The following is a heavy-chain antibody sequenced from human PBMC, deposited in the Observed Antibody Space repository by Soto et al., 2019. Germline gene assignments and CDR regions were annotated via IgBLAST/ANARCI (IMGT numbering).Heavy chain of an antibody. Sequence: AVDAPSKAPGGTFRSYALRSLRQAPRQGLEWMGVIIPIFGTANYAQKFQGRVTITADESTSTAYMELSSLRSEDTAVYYCASPRFLEWPSEYYFDYWGQGTLVTVSS. V-gene: IGHV1-69*13. D-gene: IGHD3-3*01. CDR2: IIPIFGTA. CDR3: ASPRFLEWPSEYYFDY. J-gene: IGHJ4*02. CDR1: GGTFRSYA.